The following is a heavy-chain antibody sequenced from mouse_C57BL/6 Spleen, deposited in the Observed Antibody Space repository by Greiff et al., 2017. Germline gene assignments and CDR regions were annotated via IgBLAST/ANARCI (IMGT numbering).Heavy chain of an antibody. D-gene: IGHD3-2*02. CDR3: TQTAQSTGGFAY. CDR1: GFNIKDDY. Sequence: EVQLQQSGAELVRPGASVKLSCTASGFNIKDDYMHWVKQRPEQGLEWIGWIDPENGDTEYASKFQGTATITADTSSNTAYLQLSSLTSEDTAVYYWTQTAQSTGGFAYWGQGTLVTVSA. J-gene: IGHJ3*01. CDR2: IDPENGDT. V-gene: IGHV14-4*01.